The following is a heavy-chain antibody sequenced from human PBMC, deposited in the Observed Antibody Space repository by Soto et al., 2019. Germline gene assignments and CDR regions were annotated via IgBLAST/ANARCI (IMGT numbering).Heavy chain of an antibody. J-gene: IGHJ4*02. CDR2: INPFDGSR. D-gene: IGHD3-10*01. CDR1: GYTFTNYG. CDR3: SRVDPGETSPFDH. V-gene: IGHV1-18*01. Sequence: VASVKVSCKASGYTFTNYGFSWVRQAPGQGLEWMGWINPFDGSRMFAQSFQGRVTMTRDTSTSTVYMEVSSLRSEDTAVYYCSRVDPGETSPFDHWGQGTLVTVSS.